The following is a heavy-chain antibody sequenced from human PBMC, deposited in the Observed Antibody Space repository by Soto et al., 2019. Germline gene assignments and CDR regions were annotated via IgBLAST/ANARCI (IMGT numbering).Heavy chain of an antibody. CDR2: LNPDNGAT. V-gene: IGHV1-2*04. D-gene: IGHD5-12*01. CDR1: GYTFTCYY. CDR3: AIARQLSAVAPATFDH. J-gene: IGHJ4*02. Sequence: KVSXXXXGYTFTCYYLHWVRQAPGQGXEWXXWLNPDNGATNYARDFRDWVTMTRDSSISTAYMELSSLRFDDTAVYFCAIARQLSAVAPATFDHWGQGTLVTVSS.